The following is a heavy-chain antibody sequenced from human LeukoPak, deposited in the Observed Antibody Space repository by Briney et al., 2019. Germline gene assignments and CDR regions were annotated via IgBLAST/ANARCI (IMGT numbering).Heavy chain of an antibody. CDR3: ARGPRGGGSPSNPSKRFDY. Sequence: PSETLSLTCAVYGGSFSVYYWSWIRQPPGKGLEWIGEINHSGSTNYNPSHTSRVTISVDTSKNQSSLKLSPVTAGDTAVYYCARGPRGGGSPSNPSKRFDYWGQGTLVTVSS. CDR1: GGSFSVYY. CDR2: INHSGST. D-gene: IGHD2-15*01. J-gene: IGHJ4*02. V-gene: IGHV4-34*01.